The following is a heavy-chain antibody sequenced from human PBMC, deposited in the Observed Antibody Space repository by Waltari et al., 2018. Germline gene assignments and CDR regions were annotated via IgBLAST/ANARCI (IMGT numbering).Heavy chain of an antibody. CDR2: IYHSGRT. V-gene: IGHV4-38-2*01. CDR3: ARLEWELLQPDY. J-gene: IGHJ4*02. D-gene: IGHD1-26*01. CDR1: GYSISSGYY. Sequence: QVQLQESGPGLVKPSETLSLTCAVSGYSISSGYYWGWIRQPPGKGLEWIGSIYHSGRTYYNPSLKSRVTISVDTSKNQFSLKLSSVTAADTAVYYCARLEWELLQPDYWGQGTLVTVSS.